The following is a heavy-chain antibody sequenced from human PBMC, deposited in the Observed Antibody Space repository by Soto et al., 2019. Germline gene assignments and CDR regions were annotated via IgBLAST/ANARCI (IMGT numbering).Heavy chain of an antibody. Sequence: VESLTISCKGSGYSFTSYWIVWVLQMPGKGLEGMGIIYHGDSDTIYSPSFQGQVTISADKSISTAYLQWSSLKASDTAMYYCARVPEGYCSSTSCYPSRYYYYYGMDVWGQGTTVTVSS. CDR2: IYHGDSDT. D-gene: IGHD2-2*01. CDR3: ARVPEGYCSSTSCYPSRYYYYYGMDV. J-gene: IGHJ6*01. CDR1: GYSFTSYW. V-gene: IGHV5-51*01.